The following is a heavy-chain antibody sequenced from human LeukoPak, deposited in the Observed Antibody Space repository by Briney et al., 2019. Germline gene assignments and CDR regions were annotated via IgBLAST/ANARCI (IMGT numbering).Heavy chain of an antibody. J-gene: IGHJ4*02. Sequence: GESLKISCRGSGYTFSGYWIAWVRQMPGKGLEWMGIIFPDDSDTTYSPSFQGQVTMSADKSISTAYLQWSSLKASDTAMYYCARQNRYCSSTNCYGDLDYWGQGSLDTVSS. CDR1: GYTFSGYW. CDR3: ARQNRYCSSTNCYGDLDY. V-gene: IGHV5-51*01. CDR2: IFPDDSDT. D-gene: IGHD2-2*01.